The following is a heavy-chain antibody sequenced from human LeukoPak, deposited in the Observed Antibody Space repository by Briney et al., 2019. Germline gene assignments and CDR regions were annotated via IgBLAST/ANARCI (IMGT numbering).Heavy chain of an antibody. CDR3: VKEVGAAVGRSSFDY. CDR2: ISWNSATI. Sequence: GRSLRLSCAASGFTFDDYAMHWVRQTPGKRLEWVSHISWNSATIEYADSVKGRFTISRDNAKNSLYLQMNSLRAEDTALYYCVKEVGAAVGRSSFDYWGQGTLVTVSS. D-gene: IGHD6-13*01. CDR1: GFTFDDYA. J-gene: IGHJ4*02. V-gene: IGHV3-9*01.